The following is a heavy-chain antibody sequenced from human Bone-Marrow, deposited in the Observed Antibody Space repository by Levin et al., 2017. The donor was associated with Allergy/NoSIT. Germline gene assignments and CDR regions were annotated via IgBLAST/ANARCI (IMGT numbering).Heavy chain of an antibody. CDR2: IGSSGGSI. V-gene: IGHV3-11*01. Sequence: PGGSLRLSCAGSGFILSDYFITWIRQAPGKGLEWISHIGSSGGSIYYADSVVGRFSISRDNGQNAVYLQMTSLREEDTAIYYCGGSYDSFWGPSRQPADYGGQGTLVTVSS. CDR3: GGSYDSFWGPSRQPADY. D-gene: IGHD3-16*01. CDR1: GFILSDYF. J-gene: IGHJ4*02.